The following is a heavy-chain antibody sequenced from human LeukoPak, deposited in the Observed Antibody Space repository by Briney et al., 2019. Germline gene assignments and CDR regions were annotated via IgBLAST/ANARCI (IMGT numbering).Heavy chain of an antibody. V-gene: IGHV4-30-4*01. D-gene: IGHD3-10*01. Sequence: TSGTLSLTCAVSGGSISSGDYYWSWIRQPPGKGLEWIGYIYYSGSTYYNPSLKSRVTISVDTSKNQFSLKLSSVTAADTAVYYCARDQRYYYGSGSYSQYFQHWGQGTLVTVSS. J-gene: IGHJ1*01. CDR3: ARDQRYYYGSGSYSQYFQH. CDR2: IYYSGST. CDR1: GGSISSGDYY.